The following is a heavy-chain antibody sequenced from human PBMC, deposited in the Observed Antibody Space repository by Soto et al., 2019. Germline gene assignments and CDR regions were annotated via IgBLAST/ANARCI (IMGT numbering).Heavy chain of an antibody. CDR1: GFTFTRYS. J-gene: IGHJ4*02. CDR3: ARESEDLTSNFGY. Sequence: GGSLRLSCAASGFTFTRYSMNWVRQAPGKGLEWVSSISSTTNYIYYADSMKGRFTVSTDNAKNSVYLEMNSLSAGDTAVYYCARESEDLTSNFGYWGQGTLVTVSS. CDR2: ISSTTNYI. V-gene: IGHV3-21*01.